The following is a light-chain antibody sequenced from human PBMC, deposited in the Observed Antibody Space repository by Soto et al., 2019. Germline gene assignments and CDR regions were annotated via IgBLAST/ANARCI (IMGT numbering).Light chain of an antibody. CDR2: DAS. V-gene: IGKV3-20*01. CDR3: QEYDGAPPIT. CDR1: QSVRSER. J-gene: IGKJ5*01. Sequence: DIVMTQSPDSLTVSLGERATLSCRASQSVRSERLAWYQQKRGQAPTLLIFDASSRASGTPERFSGSGSGTDFTLTISRLEPEDFAVYYCQEYDGAPPITFGLGTRLEIK.